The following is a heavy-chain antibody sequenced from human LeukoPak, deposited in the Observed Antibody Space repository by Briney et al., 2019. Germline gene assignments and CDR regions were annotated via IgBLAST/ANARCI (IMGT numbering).Heavy chain of an antibody. Sequence: SQTLSLTCTVSGGSISSGGYYWSWIRQHPGKGLEWIGYIYYSGSTYYNPSLKSRVTISVDTSKNQFSLKLSSVTAADTAVYYCARGWGYSGYDYGGWWFDPWGQGTLVTVSS. J-gene: IGHJ5*02. CDR2: IYYSGST. CDR3: ARGWGYSGYDYGGWWFDP. D-gene: IGHD5-12*01. V-gene: IGHV4-31*03. CDR1: GGSISSGGYY.